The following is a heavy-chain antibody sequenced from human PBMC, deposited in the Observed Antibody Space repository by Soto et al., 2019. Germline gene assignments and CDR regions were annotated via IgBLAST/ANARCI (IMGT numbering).Heavy chain of an antibody. J-gene: IGHJ2*01. V-gene: IGHV1-69*13. Sequence: SVKVSCKVSRGTFSSYAIRWVRHAPGQGLEWMGGIIPIFGTANYAQKFQGRVTITADESPSTAYMELSSLRSEDTAVYYSARGIYDSSGYYCPEYFDLWGRGTLVTVSS. D-gene: IGHD3-22*01. CDR3: ARGIYDSSGYYCPEYFDL. CDR2: IIPIFGTA. CDR1: RGTFSSYA.